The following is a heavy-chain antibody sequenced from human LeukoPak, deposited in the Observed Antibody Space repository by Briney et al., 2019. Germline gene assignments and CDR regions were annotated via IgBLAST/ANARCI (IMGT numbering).Heavy chain of an antibody. CDR1: GFTFSSYW. D-gene: IGHD3-3*02. V-gene: IGHV3-7*03. Sequence: GGSLRLSCAASGFTFSSYWMNWARQAPGKGLEWVASINHNGNVNYYVDSVKGRFTISRDNSKNTLYLQMNSLRAEDTAVYYCARDSTGYWHFDLWGRGTLVSVSS. J-gene: IGHJ2*01. CDR2: INHNGNVN. CDR3: ARDSTGYWHFDL.